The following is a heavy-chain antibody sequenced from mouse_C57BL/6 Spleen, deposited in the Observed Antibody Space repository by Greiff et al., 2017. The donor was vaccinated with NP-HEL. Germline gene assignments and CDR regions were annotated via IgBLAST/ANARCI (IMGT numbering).Heavy chain of an antibody. V-gene: IGHV1-26*01. J-gene: IGHJ3*01. CDR3: ARAYGSSWGFAY. CDR2: INPNNGGT. D-gene: IGHD1-1*01. Sequence: EVQLQQSGPELVKPGASVKISCKASGYTFTDYYMNWVKQSHGKSLEWIGDINPNNGGTSYNQKFKGKATLTVDKSSSTAYMELRSLTSEDSAVYYCARAYGSSWGFAYWGQGTLVTVSA. CDR1: GYTFTDYY.